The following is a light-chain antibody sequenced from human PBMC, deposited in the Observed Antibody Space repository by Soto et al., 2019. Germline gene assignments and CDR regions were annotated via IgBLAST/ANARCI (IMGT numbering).Light chain of an antibody. V-gene: IGKV1-39*01. J-gene: IGKJ3*01. CDR3: QQTYTTPRGFT. CDR1: QSISTY. CDR2: AAS. Sequence: DIQMTQSPSSLSASLGARVTITCRAGQSISTYLNWYQQKPGKAPRLLIYAASNLQSGVPSRFSGSGSGTDFTLTISSLQPEDFATYYCQQTYTTPRGFTFGPGTKVDIK.